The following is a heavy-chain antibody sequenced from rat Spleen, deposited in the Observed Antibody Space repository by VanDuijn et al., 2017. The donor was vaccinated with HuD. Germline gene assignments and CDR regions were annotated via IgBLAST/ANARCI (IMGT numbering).Heavy chain of an antibody. J-gene: IGHJ2*01. D-gene: IGHD1-11*01. CDR3: TRGEEAIGGY. Sequence: EVQLVESGGGLVQPGRSLKVSCAASGFTFSTYWMYWIRQAPGKGLEWVSSINPDGGTTYYPDSVKGRFTISRDNAQNTLYLQMNSLRSEDTATYYCTRGEEAIGGYWGQGVMVTVSS. V-gene: IGHV5-58*01. CDR2: INPDGGTT. CDR1: GFTFSTYW.